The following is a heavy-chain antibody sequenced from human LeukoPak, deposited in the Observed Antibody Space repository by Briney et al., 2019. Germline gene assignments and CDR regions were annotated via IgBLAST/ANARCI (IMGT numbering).Heavy chain of an antibody. CDR1: GFTLSSYG. CDR3: ARSYYYDSSGSHLDY. Sequence: PGRSLRLSCAASGFTLSSYGMHWVRQAPGKGLEWVAVIWYDGSNKYYADSVKGRFTISRDNSKNTLYLQMNSLRAEDTAVYYCARSYYYDSSGSHLDYWGQGTLVTVSS. CDR2: IWYDGSNK. V-gene: IGHV3-33*01. D-gene: IGHD3-22*01. J-gene: IGHJ4*02.